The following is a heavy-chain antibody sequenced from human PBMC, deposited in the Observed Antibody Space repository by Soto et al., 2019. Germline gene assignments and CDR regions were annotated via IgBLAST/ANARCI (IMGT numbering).Heavy chain of an antibody. CDR1: GFTFSSYW. CDR2: INSDGSST. CDR3: AREAYYDFWSGYVNDY. V-gene: IGHV3-74*01. J-gene: IGHJ4*02. D-gene: IGHD3-3*01. Sequence: GGSLRLSCAASGFTFSSYWMHWVRQAPGKGLVWVSRINSDGSSTSYADSVKGRFTISRDNAKNTLYLQMNSLRAEDTAVYYCAREAYYDFWSGYVNDYWGQGTLVTVSS.